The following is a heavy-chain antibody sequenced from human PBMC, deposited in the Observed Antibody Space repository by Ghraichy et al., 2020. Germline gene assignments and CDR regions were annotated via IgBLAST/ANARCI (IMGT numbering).Heavy chain of an antibody. CDR3: ARGYDYGDYPRDDYYYYYMDV. V-gene: IGHV3-7*03. Sequence: GGSLRLSCAASGFTFSSYWMSWVRQAPGKGLEWVANIKQDGSEKYYVDSVKGRFTISRDNAKNSLYLQMNSLRAEDKAVYYCARGYDYGDYPRDDYYYYYMDVWGKGTTVTVSS. CDR1: GFTFSSYW. D-gene: IGHD4-17*01. CDR2: IKQDGSEK. J-gene: IGHJ6*03.